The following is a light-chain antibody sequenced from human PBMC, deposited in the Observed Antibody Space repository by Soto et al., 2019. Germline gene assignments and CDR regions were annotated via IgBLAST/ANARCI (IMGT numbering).Light chain of an antibody. CDR1: SSDVGGYNY. CDR2: EVS. J-gene: IGLJ1*01. CDR3: GSYTSSSTYV. Sequence: QSALTQAASVSGSPGQSITISCTGTSSDVGGYNYVSWYQQHPGKAPKLMIYEVSNRPSGVSNRFSGSKSGNTASLTISGLQAEDEADYYCGSYTSSSTYVFGSGTKLTVL. V-gene: IGLV2-14*01.